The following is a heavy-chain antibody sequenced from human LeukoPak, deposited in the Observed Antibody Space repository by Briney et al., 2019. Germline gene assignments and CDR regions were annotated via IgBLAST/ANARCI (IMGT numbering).Heavy chain of an antibody. CDR1: GFTFSSYG. CDR2: IWYDGSNK. CDR3: AREVGSSWYLAYYYYYGMNV. D-gene: IGHD6-13*01. V-gene: IGHV3-33*01. J-gene: IGHJ6*02. Sequence: PGGSLRLSCAASGFTFSSYGMHWVRQAPGKGLEWVAVIWYDGSNKYYADSVKGRFTISRDNSKNTLYLQMNSLRAEDTAVYYCAREVGSSWYLAYYYYYGMNVWGQGTLVTVSS.